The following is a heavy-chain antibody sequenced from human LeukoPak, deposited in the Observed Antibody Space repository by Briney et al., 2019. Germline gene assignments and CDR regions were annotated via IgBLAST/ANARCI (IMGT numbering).Heavy chain of an antibody. CDR1: GFTFSGYS. Sequence: GGSLRLSCAASGFTFSGYSMNWVRQAPGKGLEWVSSISSSSSYIYYADSVKGRFTISRDNAKNSLYLQMNSLRAEDTAVYYCARDGEYSSSDDYYMDVWGKGTTVTVSS. CDR3: ARDGEYSSSDDYYMDV. CDR2: ISSSSSYI. V-gene: IGHV3-21*01. J-gene: IGHJ6*03. D-gene: IGHD6-6*01.